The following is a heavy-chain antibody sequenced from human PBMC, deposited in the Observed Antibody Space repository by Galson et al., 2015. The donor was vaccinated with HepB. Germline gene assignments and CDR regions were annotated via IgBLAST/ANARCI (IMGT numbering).Heavy chain of an antibody. V-gene: IGHV3-30-3*01. CDR2: ISYDGSNK. Sequence: SLRLSCAASGFTFSSYAMHWVRQAPGKGLEWVAVISYDGSNKYYADSVKGRFTISRDNSKNTLYLQMNSLRAEDTAVYYCARDQVGVDTAMGPALYYYGMDVWGQGTTVTVSS. CDR3: ARDQVGVDTAMGPALYYYGMDV. CDR1: GFTFSSYA. J-gene: IGHJ6*02. D-gene: IGHD5-18*01.